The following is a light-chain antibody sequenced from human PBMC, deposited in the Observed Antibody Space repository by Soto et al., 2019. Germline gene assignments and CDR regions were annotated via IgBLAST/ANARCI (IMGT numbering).Light chain of an antibody. V-gene: IGLV8-61*01. CDR2: STN. J-gene: IGLJ3*02. Sequence: QTVVTQEPSFSVSPGGTVTLTCGLSSGSVSPSHYPGWSQQTPGQAPRTLIYSTNTRSSGVPDRFSGSILGNKAALTITGAQADDESDYYCVLYMGSGIWVFGGGTKLTVL. CDR3: VLYMGSGIWV. CDR1: SGSVSPSHY.